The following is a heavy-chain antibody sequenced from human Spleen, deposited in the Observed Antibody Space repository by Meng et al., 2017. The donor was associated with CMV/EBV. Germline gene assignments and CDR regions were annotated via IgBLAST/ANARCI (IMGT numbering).Heavy chain of an antibody. CDR1: GGSISTFL. CDR3: ARDSVRSSWSQKPDTYYYYGMDV. CDR2: IYYRGSP. V-gene: IGHV4-59*01. Sequence: SETLSLTCTVSGGSISTFLWSWVRQTPRKGLEWMGYIYYRGSPTYNPSLRGRLTISVDTSKNQFSLDLRSVTAADTAVYYCARDSVRSSWSQKPDTYYYYGMDVWGQGTTVTVSS. D-gene: IGHD6-13*01. J-gene: IGHJ6*02.